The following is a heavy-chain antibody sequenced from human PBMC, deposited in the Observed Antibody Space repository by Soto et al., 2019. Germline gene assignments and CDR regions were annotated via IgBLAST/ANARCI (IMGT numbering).Heavy chain of an antibody. CDR1: GYSFSSGGNS. V-gene: IGHV4-30-2*01. CDR2: IYGSGRT. CDR3: ARGSSSYYYYGMDV. Sequence: SESLSLTCTASGYSFSSGGNSWVWIRQPTGKAPVSIVNIYGSGRTSDNSSLNRLVTMSVDRSTIQFSLKLTSVTAADTAVYFCARGSSSYYYYGMDVWGQGTTVTVSS. J-gene: IGHJ6*02. D-gene: IGHD6-19*01.